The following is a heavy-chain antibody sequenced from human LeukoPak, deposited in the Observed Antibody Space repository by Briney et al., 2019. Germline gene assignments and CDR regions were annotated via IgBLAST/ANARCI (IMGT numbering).Heavy chain of an antibody. Sequence: GGSLRLSCAASGFTFSSYGMHWVRQAPGKGLEWVAVIWYDGSNKYYADSVKGRFTISRDNSKNTLYLQMNSLRAEDTAVYYCARASVRGAMGSLHYWGQGTLVTVSS. V-gene: IGHV3-33*01. J-gene: IGHJ4*02. CDR3: ARASVRGAMGSLHY. CDR1: GFTFSSYG. CDR2: IWYDGSNK. D-gene: IGHD5-18*01.